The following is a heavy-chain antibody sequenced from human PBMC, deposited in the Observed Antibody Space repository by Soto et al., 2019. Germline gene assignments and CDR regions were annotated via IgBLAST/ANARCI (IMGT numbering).Heavy chain of an antibody. CDR2: INPSGGST. Sequence: GASVKVSCKASDYTFASYEITWVRQAPGQGLEWMGIINPSGGSTSYAQKFQGRVTMTRDTSTSTVYMELSSLRSEDTAVYYCARDLGPPDYYGMDVWGQGTTVTV. CDR1: DYTFASYE. J-gene: IGHJ6*02. V-gene: IGHV1-46*01. CDR3: ARDLGPPDYYGMDV. D-gene: IGHD2-2*01.